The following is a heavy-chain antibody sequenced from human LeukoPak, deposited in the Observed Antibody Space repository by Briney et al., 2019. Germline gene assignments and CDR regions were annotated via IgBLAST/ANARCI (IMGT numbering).Heavy chain of an antibody. CDR1: GGSCSGYY. D-gene: IGHD3-22*01. CDR2: IYYSGST. CDR3: ARAGYYDSSGYFRYYYYYYMDV. V-gene: IGHV4-59*01. Sequence: SETLSLTCAVYGGSCSGYYWSWIRQPPGEGLEWIGYIYYSGSTNYNPSLKSRVTISVDTSKNQFSLKLSSVTAADTAVYYCARAGYYDSSGYFRYYYYYYMDVWGKGTTVTVSS. J-gene: IGHJ6*03.